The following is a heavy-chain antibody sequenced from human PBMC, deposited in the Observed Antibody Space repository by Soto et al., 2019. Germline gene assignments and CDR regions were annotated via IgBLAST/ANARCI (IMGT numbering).Heavy chain of an antibody. CDR2: IYPGDSDT. V-gene: IGHV5-51*01. D-gene: IGHD2-15*01. CDR1: GYSFTSYS. CDR3: ARTSRGRDGSPDAFDI. Sequence: PGESLKISCKGSGYSFTSYSIGWVRQMPGKGLEWMGIIYPGDSDTRYSPSFQGQVTISADKSISTAYLQWSSLKASDTAMYYCARTSRGRDGSPDAFDIWGQGTMVTVSS. J-gene: IGHJ3*02.